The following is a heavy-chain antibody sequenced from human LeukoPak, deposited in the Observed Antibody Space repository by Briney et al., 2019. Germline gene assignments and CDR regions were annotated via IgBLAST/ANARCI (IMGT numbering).Heavy chain of an antibody. CDR3: ARLFGGVTTFDY. J-gene: IGHJ4*02. V-gene: IGHV3-7*01. D-gene: IGHD4-17*01. CDR1: GFTFSAFW. CDR2: IKPDGSDS. Sequence: GGFLRLSCAASGFTFSAFWMSWVRQGPGKGLEWVASIKPDGSDSHHVDSVMGRFTISRDNAKNLLYLQMNSLSAEDTAVYYCARLFGGVTTFDYWGQGALVTVSS.